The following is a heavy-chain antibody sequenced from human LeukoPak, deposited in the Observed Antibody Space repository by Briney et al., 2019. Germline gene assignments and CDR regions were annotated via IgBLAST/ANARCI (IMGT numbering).Heavy chain of an antibody. CDR2: ISYDGVNT. CDR3: ARDLGLAVASSWGGLDY. J-gene: IGHJ4*02. D-gene: IGHD6-19*01. Sequence: GRFLRLSCTASGFTFRSSAMHWVRQAPGKGLEWVAVISYDGVNTYFADSVKGRFTISRDNSKNTLFLQMSSLRHEDTAVYFCARDLGLAVASSWGGLDYWGQGTLVTVSS. CDR1: GFTFRSSA. V-gene: IGHV3-30*04.